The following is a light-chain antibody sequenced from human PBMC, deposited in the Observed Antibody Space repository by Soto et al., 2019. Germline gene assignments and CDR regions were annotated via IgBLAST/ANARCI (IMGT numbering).Light chain of an antibody. CDR2: AES. CDR1: QSISNY. V-gene: IGKV1-39*01. J-gene: IGKJ1*01. Sequence: DIQMTQSPSSLSASVGDRVTITCRASQSISNYLNWYQQKPGKAPKLLINAESSMQSGVPSRFRGSGSETDFTLTISSLQPDDSATYYCQQSFSPLWTFGQGTKVEV. CDR3: QQSFSPLWT.